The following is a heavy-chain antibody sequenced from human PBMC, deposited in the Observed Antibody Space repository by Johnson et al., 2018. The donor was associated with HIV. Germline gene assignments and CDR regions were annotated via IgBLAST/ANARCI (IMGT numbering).Heavy chain of an antibody. D-gene: IGHD3-22*01. CDR3: ARDPAIRWSEWDSSGYYSPDAFDI. CDR1: GFTFSSYW. V-gene: IGHV3-7*01. J-gene: IGHJ3*02. Sequence: EVQLVESGGGLVKPGGSLRLSCAASGFTFSSYWMSWVRQAPGKGLEWVANIKQDGSEKYYVDSVKGRFTISRDNAKNSLYLQMNSLRAEDTAVYYCARDPAIRWSEWDSSGYYSPDAFDIWGQGTMVTVSS. CDR2: IKQDGSEK.